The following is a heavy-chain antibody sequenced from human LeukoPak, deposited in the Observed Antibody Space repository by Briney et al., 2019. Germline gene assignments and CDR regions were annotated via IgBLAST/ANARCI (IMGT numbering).Heavy chain of an antibody. J-gene: IGHJ1*01. CDR3: ATTRDYYENSGYTLLQD. D-gene: IGHD3-22*01. Sequence: GASVKVSCKASGGTFSTYAINWVRQAPGQGLEWLGGIIPILGTSNYAQSFQGRVTITADESSGTAYMALSSLRSEDTAIYYCATTRDYYENSGYTLLQDWGQGTLVTVSS. CDR2: IIPILGTS. CDR1: GGTFSTYA. V-gene: IGHV1-69*13.